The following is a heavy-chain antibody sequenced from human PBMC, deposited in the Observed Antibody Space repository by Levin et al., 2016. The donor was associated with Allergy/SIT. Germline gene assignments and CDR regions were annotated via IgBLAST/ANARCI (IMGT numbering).Heavy chain of an antibody. CDR3: ARHPTSGTQLSSRATTIDY. Sequence: SETLSLTCTVSGGSISRSTYYWGWIRQSPGKGLEWIGSVYYSGSTYYNPSLKSRVTISVDTSKNKFSLKVRSVTAADTAVYYCARHPTSGTQLSSRATTIDYWGQGILVTVSS. J-gene: IGHJ4*02. V-gene: IGHV4-39*01. CDR1: GGSISRSTYY. D-gene: IGHD5-12*01. CDR2: VYYSGST.